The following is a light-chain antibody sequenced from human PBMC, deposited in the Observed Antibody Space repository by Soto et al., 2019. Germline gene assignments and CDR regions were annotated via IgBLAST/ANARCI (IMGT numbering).Light chain of an antibody. CDR1: SSDVGGYHY. CDR3: SSYTSSSTLG. CDR2: DVS. Sequence: QSVLTQPASVSGSPGQSITISCTGTSSDVGGYHYVSWYQQHPGKAPKLMIYDVSNRPSGVSNRFSGSKSGNTASLTISGRQAEDEADYYCSSYTSSSTLGFGTGTKLTVL. J-gene: IGLJ1*01. V-gene: IGLV2-14*01.